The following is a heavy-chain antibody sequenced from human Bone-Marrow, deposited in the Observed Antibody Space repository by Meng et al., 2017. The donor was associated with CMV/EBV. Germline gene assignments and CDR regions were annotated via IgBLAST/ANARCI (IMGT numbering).Heavy chain of an antibody. D-gene: IGHD3-3*01. CDR2: ISSSSSYI. CDR3: ARAKPLITIFGVVIDAFDI. J-gene: IGHJ3*02. Sequence: LSLTCAASGFTFSSYSMNWVRQAPGKGLEWVSSISSSSSYIYYADSVKGRFTISRDNAKNSLYLQMNSLRAEDTAEYYCARAKPLITIFGVVIDAFDIWGQGTMVTVSS. V-gene: IGHV3-21*01. CDR1: GFTFSSYS.